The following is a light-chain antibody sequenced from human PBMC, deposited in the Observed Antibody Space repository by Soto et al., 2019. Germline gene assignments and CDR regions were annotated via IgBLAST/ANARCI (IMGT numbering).Light chain of an antibody. CDR3: QQYGSSTGYT. V-gene: IGKV3-20*01. CDR1: QSVSSSY. CDR2: GAS. J-gene: IGKJ2*01. Sequence: EIVLTQSTGTLSLSPGERATLSCRASQSVSSSYLAWYQQKPGQAPRLLIYGASSRATGIPDRFSGSGSGTDFTLTISRLEPEDFAVYYCQQYGSSTGYTFGQGTKLEIK.